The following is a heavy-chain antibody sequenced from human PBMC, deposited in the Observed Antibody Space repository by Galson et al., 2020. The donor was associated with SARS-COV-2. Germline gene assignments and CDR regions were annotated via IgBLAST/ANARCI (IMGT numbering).Heavy chain of an antibody. J-gene: IGHJ4*02. CDR3: ARDQVDSSGWTSYFDY. D-gene: IGHD6-19*01. CDR2: IWYDGSNK. V-gene: IGHV3-33*01. Sequence: GGSLRLSCAASGFTFSSYGMHWVRQAPGKGLEWVAVIWYDGSNKYYADSVKGRFTISRDNSKNTLYLQMNSLRAEDTAVYYCARDQVDSSGWTSYFDYWGQGTLVTVSS. CDR1: GFTFSSYG.